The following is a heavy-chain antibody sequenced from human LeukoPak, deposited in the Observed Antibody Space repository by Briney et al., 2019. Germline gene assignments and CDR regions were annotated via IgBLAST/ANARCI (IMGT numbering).Heavy chain of an antibody. D-gene: IGHD1-1*01. Sequence: GGSLRLSCAASGFTVSRNFMSWVRQAPGKGPEWVSVIYSGGTTEYADSVKGRFIISRDNSKNTLYLQMNSLRAEDTAVYYCARDGYGYNYMDVWGKGTTVTVSS. J-gene: IGHJ6*03. CDR1: GFTVSRNF. CDR2: IYSGGTT. V-gene: IGHV3-53*01. CDR3: ARDGYGYNYMDV.